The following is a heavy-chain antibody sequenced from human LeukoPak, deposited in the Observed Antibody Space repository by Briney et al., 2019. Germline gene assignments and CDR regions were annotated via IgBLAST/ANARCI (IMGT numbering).Heavy chain of an antibody. Sequence: PGRSLRLSCAASGFIFSSYAVHWVRQAPGKGLEWVAVISSDERHIFYADSVKGRFTISRDNSKNTLYLQMNSLRAEDTALYLCARCGGTCSLPSTSAMDVWGQGTTVTVS. D-gene: IGHD2-21*01. CDR2: ISSDERHI. V-gene: IGHV3-30*04. CDR1: GFIFSSYA. J-gene: IGHJ6*02. CDR3: ARCGGTCSLPSTSAMDV.